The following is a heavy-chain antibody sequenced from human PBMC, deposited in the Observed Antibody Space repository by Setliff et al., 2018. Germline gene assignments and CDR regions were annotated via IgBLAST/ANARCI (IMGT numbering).Heavy chain of an antibody. Sequence: LRLSCAASGFTFSRYWMSWVRQAPGKGLEWVANIKQDGSEKYYVDSVKGRFTISRDNAKNSLYLQMNSLRAEDTAVYYCARDHVYGSQYYYYYYGMDVWGQGTAVTVS. J-gene: IGHJ6*02. CDR3: ARDHVYGSQYYYYYYGMDV. V-gene: IGHV3-7*01. D-gene: IGHD3-10*01. CDR1: GFTFSRYW. CDR2: IKQDGSEK.